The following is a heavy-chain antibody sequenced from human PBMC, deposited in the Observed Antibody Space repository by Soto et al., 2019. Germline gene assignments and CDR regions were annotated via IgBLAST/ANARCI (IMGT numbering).Heavy chain of an antibody. J-gene: IGHJ6*02. D-gene: IGHD6-6*01. Sequence: VETLKISCKVSGYSFTSYWIGWVRQMPGKGLEWMGIIYPGDSDTRYSPSFQGQVTISADKSISTAYLQWSSLKASDTAMYYCARLVGSSSVIYYYYGMDVWGQGTTVTVSS. V-gene: IGHV5-51*01. CDR2: IYPGDSDT. CDR1: GYSFTSYW. CDR3: ARLVGSSSVIYYYYGMDV.